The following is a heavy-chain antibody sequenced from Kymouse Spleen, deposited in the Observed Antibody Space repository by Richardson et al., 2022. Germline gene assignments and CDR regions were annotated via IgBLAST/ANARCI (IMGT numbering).Heavy chain of an antibody. J-gene: IGHJ6*02. CDR2: IWYDGSNK. V-gene: IGHV3-33*01. Sequence: QVQLVESGGGVVQPGRSLRLSCAASGFTFSSYGMHWVRQAPGKGLEWVAVIWYDGSNKYYADSVKGRFTISRDNSKNTLYLQMNSLRAEDTAVYYCARGRPYSNLYYYYYGMDVWGQGTTVTVSS. D-gene: IGHD4-11,IGHD4-11*01. CDR3: ARGRPYSNLYYYYYGMDV. CDR1: GFTFSSYG.